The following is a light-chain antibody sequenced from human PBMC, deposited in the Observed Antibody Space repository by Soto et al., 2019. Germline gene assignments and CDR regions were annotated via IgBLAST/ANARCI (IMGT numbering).Light chain of an antibody. CDR3: SSYTSSSIL. CDR2: EVR. V-gene: IGLV2-14*01. Sequence: QSALTQPASVSGSPGQSITSSCTGTSSDVGSYNYVSWYQQHPGKAPKLMIYEVRDRPSGISSRFSGSKSGNTASLTISGLQTEDEADYYCSSYTSSSILFGTGTKVTVL. CDR1: SSDVGSYNY. J-gene: IGLJ1*01.